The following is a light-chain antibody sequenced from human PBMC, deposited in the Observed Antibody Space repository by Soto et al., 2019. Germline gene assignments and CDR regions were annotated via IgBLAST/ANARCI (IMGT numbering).Light chain of an antibody. Sequence: EVVMTQYAATLSVSPGERATLSCRASQSVSSNLAWYQQKPGQAPRLLIYGASTRATGIPARFSGSGSGTEFTLTISSLQSEDFAVYYCQQYNNWPPYTFGQVTKLEIK. J-gene: IGKJ2*01. CDR1: QSVSSN. CDR3: QQYNNWPPYT. CDR2: GAS. V-gene: IGKV3-15*01.